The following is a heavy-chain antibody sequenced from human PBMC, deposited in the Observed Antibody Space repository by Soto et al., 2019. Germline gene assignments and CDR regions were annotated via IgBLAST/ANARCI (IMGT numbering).Heavy chain of an antibody. CDR2: ISSGHGNT. D-gene: IGHD3-16*01. CDR1: GYTYTSCE. J-gene: IGHJ4*02. CDR3: ARGEVWQLFARPIFDY. V-gene: IGHV1-3*01. Sequence: QVQLVQSGAEVKKPGAAVKVSCDHAGYTYTSCEIHRVRQAPGQRPKWRGWISSGHGNTKYSDTFRDRLTITSESPARIAYMDLASLTSEDKGVYYCARGEVWQLFARPIFDYWGQGTLFAVSS.